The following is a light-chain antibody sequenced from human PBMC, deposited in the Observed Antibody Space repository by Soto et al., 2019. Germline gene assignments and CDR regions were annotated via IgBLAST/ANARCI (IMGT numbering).Light chain of an antibody. J-gene: IGKJ5*01. CDR3: QQYGSSLIA. CDR2: GAS. CDR1: QSVSSSF. Sequence: EIVFTQSPGTLSLSPGERATLSCRASQSVSSSFLAWYQQKPGQAPRLLICGASSRATGIPDRFSGSGSGTDFTLTISRLEPADFAVYYCQQYGSSLIAFGQGTLLAIK. V-gene: IGKV3-20*01.